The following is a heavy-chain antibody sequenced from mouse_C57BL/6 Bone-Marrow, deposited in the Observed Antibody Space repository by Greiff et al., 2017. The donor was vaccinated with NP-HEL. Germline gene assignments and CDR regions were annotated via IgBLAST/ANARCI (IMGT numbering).Heavy chain of an antibody. Sequence: EVQLHQSGPVLVKPGASVKMSCKASGYTFTDYSMNWVKQSHGKSLEWIGVISPCDGGTSYNQKFKGKATLTVDKSSSTAYMELNSLTSEDYAVYYCARMDDGDSVDYWGQGTTLTVSS. V-gene: IGHV1-19*01. CDR3: ARMDDGDSVDY. CDR1: GYTFTDYS. CDR2: ISPCDGGT. J-gene: IGHJ2*01. D-gene: IGHD2-3*01.